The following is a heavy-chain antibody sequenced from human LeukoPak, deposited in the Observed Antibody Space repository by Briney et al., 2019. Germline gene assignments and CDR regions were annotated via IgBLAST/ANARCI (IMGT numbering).Heavy chain of an antibody. CDR2: IYTSGST. CDR1: GGSISSGSYY. Sequence: SETLSLTCTVSGGSISSGSYYWSWIRQPAGKGLEWIGRIYTSGSTNYNPSLKSRVTISVDTSKNQFSLKLRSVTAADTAVYYCARDRDYGHFDYWGQGTLVTVSS. D-gene: IGHD4-17*01. CDR3: ARDRDYGHFDY. V-gene: IGHV4-61*02. J-gene: IGHJ4*02.